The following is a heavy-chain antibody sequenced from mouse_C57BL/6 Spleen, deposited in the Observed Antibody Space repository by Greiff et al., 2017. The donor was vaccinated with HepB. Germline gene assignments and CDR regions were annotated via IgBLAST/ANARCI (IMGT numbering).Heavy chain of an antibody. V-gene: IGHV5-4*01. D-gene: IGHD2-12*01. CDR1: GFTFSSYA. CDR3: AREDYKGYFDV. Sequence: EVKVVESGGGLVKPGGSLKLSCAASGFTFSSYAMSWVRQTPEKRLEWVATISDGGSYTYYPDNVKGRFTISRDNAKNNLYLQMSHLKSEDTAMYYCAREDYKGYFDVWGTGTTVTVSS. J-gene: IGHJ1*03. CDR2: ISDGGSYT.